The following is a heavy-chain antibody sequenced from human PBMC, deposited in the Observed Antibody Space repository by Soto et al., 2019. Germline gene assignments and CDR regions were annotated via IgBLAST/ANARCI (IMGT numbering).Heavy chain of an antibody. D-gene: IGHD3-10*01. V-gene: IGHV4-31*03. Sequence: QVQLQESGPGLVKPSQTLSLTCTVSGGSISSADYYWSWIRQHPGKVLEWVGYIYSSGSTYYNPALKSRVPXAXXXSXXPISLKLTSVTAADTAVYYCARYGSGTYYPTTFDYWGQGTLVTVSS. CDR3: ARYGSGTYYPTTFDY. CDR1: GGSISSADYY. J-gene: IGHJ4*02. CDR2: IYSSGST.